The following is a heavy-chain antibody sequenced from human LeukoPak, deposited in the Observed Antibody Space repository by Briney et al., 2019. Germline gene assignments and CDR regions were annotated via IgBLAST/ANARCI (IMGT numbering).Heavy chain of an antibody. V-gene: IGHV1-2*02. CDR1: GYTFTGYY. J-gene: IGHJ4*02. Sequence: ASVKVSCKASGYTFTGYYMHWVRQAHGQGLGWMGWINPNSGGTNYAQKFQGRVTMTRDTSISTAYMELSRLRSDDTAVYYCASDVDYGDYAFDYWGQGTLVTVSS. CDR2: INPNSGGT. D-gene: IGHD4-17*01. CDR3: ASDVDYGDYAFDY.